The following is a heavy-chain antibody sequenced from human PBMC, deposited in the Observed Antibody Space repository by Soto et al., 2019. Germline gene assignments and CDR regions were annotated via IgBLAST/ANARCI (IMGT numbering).Heavy chain of an antibody. Sequence: QVQLVQSGAVVKRPGASVKVSCKASGYTFTSYDLNWVRQATGQGLEWIGWMSPNSGNTGYAQKFQGRVHMTRNTAMSTAYMELSSLTSEDTAVYYCARDYGGNPGWFDPWGQGTLVTVSS. CDR2: MSPNSGNT. V-gene: IGHV1-8*01. CDR1: GYTFTSYD. CDR3: ARDYGGNPGWFDP. D-gene: IGHD4-17*01. J-gene: IGHJ5*02.